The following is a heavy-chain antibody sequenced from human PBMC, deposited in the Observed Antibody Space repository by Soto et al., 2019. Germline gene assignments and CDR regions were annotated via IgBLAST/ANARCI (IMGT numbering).Heavy chain of an antibody. J-gene: IGHJ3*02. CDR1: GYSFTSYW. CDR2: IYPGDSDT. Sequence: PGESLKISCKGSGYSFTSYWIGWVRQMPGKGLEWMGIIYPGDSDTRYSPSFQGQVTISADKSISTAYLQWSSLKASDTAMYYCARPYFTNGVCYTDPNAFDIWGQGTMVTVSS. V-gene: IGHV5-51*01. D-gene: IGHD2-8*01. CDR3: ARPYFTNGVCYTDPNAFDI.